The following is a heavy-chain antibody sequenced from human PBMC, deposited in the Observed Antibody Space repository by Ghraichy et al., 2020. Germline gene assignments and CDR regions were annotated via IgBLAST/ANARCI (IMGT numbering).Heavy chain of an antibody. Sequence: GGSLRLTCAASGFTFSTYWMHWVRQAPGKGLVWVSRINTDGSTASYADSVKGRFTISRDNAKNTLYLQMNSLRAEDTAVYYCARGYSGYDNWGQGTLVTVSS. J-gene: IGHJ4*02. D-gene: IGHD5-12*01. CDR2: INTDGSTA. CDR3: ARGYSGYDN. CDR1: GFTFSTYW. V-gene: IGHV3-74*01.